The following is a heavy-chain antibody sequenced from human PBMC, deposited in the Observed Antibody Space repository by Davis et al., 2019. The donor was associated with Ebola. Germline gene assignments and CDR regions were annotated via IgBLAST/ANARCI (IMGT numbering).Heavy chain of an antibody. J-gene: IGHJ4*02. CDR1: GGTFSTYA. V-gene: IGHV1-69*13. Sequence: SVTVSCKASGGTFSTYAISWVRQAPGQGLEWMGGIIPIFGTANYAQKFQGRVTITADESTSTAYMELSSLRSEDTAVYYCARGTGNYEPYFDYWGQGTLVTVSS. CDR2: IIPIFGTA. D-gene: IGHD1-7*01. CDR3: ARGTGNYEPYFDY.